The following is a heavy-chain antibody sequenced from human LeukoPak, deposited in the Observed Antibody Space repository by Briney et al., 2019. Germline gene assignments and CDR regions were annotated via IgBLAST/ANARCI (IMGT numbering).Heavy chain of an antibody. V-gene: IGHV3-23*01. J-gene: IGHJ4*02. Sequence: GGSLGLSCAASGFTFSSYAMNWVRQAPGKGLEWVSAISGSGSTTYYADSVKGRFTISRDNSKNTLYLRMDSPRAEDTAVYYCAKGSSVTTSGPYYFDFWGLGTLVTVSS. CDR1: GFTFSSYA. D-gene: IGHD4-17*01. CDR3: AKGSSVTTSGPYYFDF. CDR2: ISGSGSTT.